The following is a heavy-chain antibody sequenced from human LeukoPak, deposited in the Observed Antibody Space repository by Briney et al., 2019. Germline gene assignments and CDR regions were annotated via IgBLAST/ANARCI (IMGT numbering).Heavy chain of an antibody. V-gene: IGHV4-34*01. CDR1: GGSFSGYY. J-gene: IGHJ4*02. CDR2: INHSGST. Sequence: SETLSLACAVYGGSFSGYYWSWIRQPPGKGLEWIGEINHSGSTNYNPSLKSRVTISVDTSKNQFSLKLSSVTAADTAVYYCARGVAAAGPANFDYWAREPWSPSPQ. CDR3: ARGVAAAGPANFDY. D-gene: IGHD6-13*01.